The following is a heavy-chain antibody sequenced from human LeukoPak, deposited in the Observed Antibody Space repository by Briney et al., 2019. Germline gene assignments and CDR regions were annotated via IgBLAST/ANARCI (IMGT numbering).Heavy chain of an antibody. CDR2: ISSSSSTI. CDR3: ERVPYSTGAFDY. CDR1: GFTFSSYS. J-gene: IGHJ4*02. V-gene: IGHV3-48*02. Sequence: PGGSLRLSCAASGFTFSSYSMNWVRQAPGKGREWISYISSSSSTIYYTDSVKGRFTISRDNAKNSLYLHMNSLRDEDTALYYCERVPYSTGAFDYWGQGTLVTVSS. D-gene: IGHD6-19*01.